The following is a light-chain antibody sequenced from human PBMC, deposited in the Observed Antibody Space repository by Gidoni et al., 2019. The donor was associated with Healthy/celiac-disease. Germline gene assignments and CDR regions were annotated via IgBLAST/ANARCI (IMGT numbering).Light chain of an antibody. Sequence: DIVITPSPATLSVSPGESATLSCRASQSVSSNLAWYQQKPGQAPRLLIYGASTRATGIPARFSGSGSGTEFTLTISSLQSEDFAVYYCQQYNNWPPYTFGQGTKLEIK. CDR3: QQYNNWPPYT. V-gene: IGKV3-15*01. CDR1: QSVSSN. CDR2: GAS. J-gene: IGKJ2*01.